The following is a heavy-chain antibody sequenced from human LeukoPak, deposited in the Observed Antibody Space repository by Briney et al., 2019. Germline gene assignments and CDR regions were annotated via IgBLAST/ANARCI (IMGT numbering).Heavy chain of an antibody. CDR3: AGDSRTLIDY. CDR2: IDSSSTYI. J-gene: IGHJ4*02. Sequence: GGSLRLSCAASGHTFNSYSMNWVRQAPGKGLEWVSAIDSSSTYIFYADSVKGRFTISRDNAKNSLYLQMNGMGVEDTAVYYCAGDSRTLIDYWGQGTLVTVSS. V-gene: IGHV3-21*06. CDR1: GHTFNSYS.